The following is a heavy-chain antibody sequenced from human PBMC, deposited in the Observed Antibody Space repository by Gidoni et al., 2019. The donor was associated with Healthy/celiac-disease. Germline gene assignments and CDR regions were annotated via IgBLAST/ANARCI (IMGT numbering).Heavy chain of an antibody. J-gene: IGHJ3*02. CDR1: GFTFSSYG. Sequence: VVQPGRSLRLSCAASGFTFSSYGMHWVRQAPGKGLEWVAVISYDGSNKYYADSVKGRFTISRDNSKNTLYLQMNSLRAEDTAVYYCAKDRIQLWLGADAFDIWGQGTMVTVSS. V-gene: IGHV3-30*18. D-gene: IGHD5-18*01. CDR3: AKDRIQLWLGADAFDI. CDR2: ISYDGSNK.